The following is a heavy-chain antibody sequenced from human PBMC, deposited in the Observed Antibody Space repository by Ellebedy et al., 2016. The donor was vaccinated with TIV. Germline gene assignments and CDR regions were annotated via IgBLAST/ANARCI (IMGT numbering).Heavy chain of an antibody. Sequence: GGSLRLSXAASGFTFSSYAMSWVRQAPGKGLEWVSAISGSGGSTYYADSVKGRFTISRDNSKNTLYLQMNSLRAEDTAVYYCAKVHSSGYYLEDAFDIWGQGTMVTVSS. CDR2: ISGSGGST. CDR1: GFTFSSYA. D-gene: IGHD3-22*01. J-gene: IGHJ3*02. CDR3: AKVHSSGYYLEDAFDI. V-gene: IGHV3-23*01.